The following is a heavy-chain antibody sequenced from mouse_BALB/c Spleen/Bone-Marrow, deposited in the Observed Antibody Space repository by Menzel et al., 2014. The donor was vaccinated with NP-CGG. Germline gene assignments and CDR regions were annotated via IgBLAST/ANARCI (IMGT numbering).Heavy chain of an antibody. Sequence: LQESGPELVKPGASVKISCKASGYAFSSSWMNWVKQRPGQGLEWIGRIYPGDGDINYNGNYKGKATLTADKLSSTAYMQLSGLTSVDSAVYFCVRGGNYRFDYWGQGTTLTVSS. D-gene: IGHD2-1*01. V-gene: IGHV1-82*01. CDR2: IYPGDGDI. CDR3: VRGGNYRFDY. J-gene: IGHJ2*01. CDR1: GYAFSSSW.